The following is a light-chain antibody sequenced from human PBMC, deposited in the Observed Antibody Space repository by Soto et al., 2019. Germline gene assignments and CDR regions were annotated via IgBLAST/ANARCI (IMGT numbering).Light chain of an antibody. CDR1: SSNIGINT. CDR2: DNH. J-gene: IGLJ1*01. V-gene: IGLV1-44*01. CDR3: AAWDVSLKGFV. Sequence: QSVLTQPPSASGTPGQRVTFSCSGSSSNIGINTVNWYRQLPGTAPQLLISDNHRRPSGVPDRFSGSTSGTSASLAISGLQSEDEATYFCAAWDVSLKGFVFGTGTKVTVL.